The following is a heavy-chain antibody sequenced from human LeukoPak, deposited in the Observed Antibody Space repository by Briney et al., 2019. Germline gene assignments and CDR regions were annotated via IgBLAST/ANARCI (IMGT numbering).Heavy chain of an antibody. D-gene: IGHD3-22*01. CDR1: GGTFSSYA. Sequence: SVKVSCKASGGTFSSYAISWVRQAPGQGLEWMGRIIPILGIANYAQKFQGRVTITADTSTSTAYMELRSLRSDDTAVYYCARDERYYDSSGYLYYFDYWGQGTLVTVSS. V-gene: IGHV1-69*04. J-gene: IGHJ4*02. CDR2: IIPILGIA. CDR3: ARDERYYDSSGYLYYFDY.